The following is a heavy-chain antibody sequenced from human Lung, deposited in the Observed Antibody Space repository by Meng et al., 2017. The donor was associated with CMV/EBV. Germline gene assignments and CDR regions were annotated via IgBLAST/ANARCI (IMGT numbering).Heavy chain of an antibody. Sequence: LVQSGVGVERPGDSVKVSCKAAGYPLTNYYMHWVRRAPGQGLEWMGIINPSGGSTSYAQQFQGRVTLTRDTSTSTVYMELGSLRSEDTAVYYCAREAGGATFDYWGQGALVTVSS. J-gene: IGHJ4*02. D-gene: IGHD2-8*02. CDR2: INPSGGST. CDR1: GYPLTNYY. V-gene: IGHV1-46*01. CDR3: AREAGGATFDY.